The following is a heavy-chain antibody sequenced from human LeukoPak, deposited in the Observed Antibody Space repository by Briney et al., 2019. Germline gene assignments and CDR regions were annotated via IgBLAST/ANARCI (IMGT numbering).Heavy chain of an antibody. V-gene: IGHV3-23*01. CDR2: ISGGGTST. J-gene: IGHJ6*03. CDR1: GFTFTSYA. D-gene: IGHD5-12*01. CDR3: ARNRGYDYYYYYMDV. Sequence: SGGSLRLSCAASGFTFTSYAMSWVRQAPGKGLEWVSAISGGGTSTYFADSVKGRFTISRDNSKNTLYLQMNGLRAEDTAVYHCARNRGYDYYYYYMDVWGKGTTVTVSS.